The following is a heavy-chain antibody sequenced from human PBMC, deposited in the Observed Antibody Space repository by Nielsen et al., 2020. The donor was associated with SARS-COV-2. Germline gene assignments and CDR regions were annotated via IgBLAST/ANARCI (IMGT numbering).Heavy chain of an antibody. J-gene: IGHJ5*02. V-gene: IGHV3-23*01. CDR1: GFTISSSF. Sequence: GGSLRLSCGASGFTISSSFMSWVRQAPGKGLEWVSTITGSGGSTYYADSVKGRFTISRDNSNNTLFLQMNSLRAEDTAVYYCAKDPSLYTSMWSIWFDPWGQGTLVTVSS. CDR3: AKDPSLYTSMWSIWFDP. CDR2: ITGSGGST. D-gene: IGHD6-19*01.